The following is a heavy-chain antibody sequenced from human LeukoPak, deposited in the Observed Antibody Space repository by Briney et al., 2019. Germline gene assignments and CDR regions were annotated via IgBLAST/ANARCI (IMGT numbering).Heavy chain of an antibody. J-gene: IGHJ6*03. V-gene: IGHV4-59*01. CDR1: GGSISSYY. Sequence: SETLSLTCTVSGGSISSYYWSWIRHPPGKGLERIGYIYYSGSTNYNPSLKSRVTISVDTSKNQFSLKLSSVTAADTAVYYCARTTEGYCSSSRCYGFHYSHYMDVWGKGTTVTISS. D-gene: IGHD2-2*01. CDR2: IYYSGST. CDR3: ARTTEGYCSSSRCYGFHYSHYMDV.